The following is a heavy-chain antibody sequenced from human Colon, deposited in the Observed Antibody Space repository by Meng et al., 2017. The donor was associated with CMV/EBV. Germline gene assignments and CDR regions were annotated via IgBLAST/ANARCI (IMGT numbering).Heavy chain of an antibody. CDR1: GGSISSSSYY. J-gene: IGHJ4*02. V-gene: IGHV4-39*07. Sequence: SETLSLTCTVSGGSISSSSYYWGWIRQPPGKGLEWIGSIYYSGSTYYNPSLKSRVTISVDTSKNQFSLKLSSVTAADTAVYYCARDLRFENWGQGTLVTVSS. CDR3: ARDLRFEN. CDR2: IYYSGST. D-gene: IGHD5/OR15-5a*01.